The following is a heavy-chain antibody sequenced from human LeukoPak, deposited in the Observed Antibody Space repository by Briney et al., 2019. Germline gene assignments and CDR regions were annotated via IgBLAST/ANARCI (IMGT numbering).Heavy chain of an antibody. Sequence: GGSLRLSCAASGFTFSDHYMDWVRQAPGKGLEWVSAISGSGGSTYYADSVKGRFTISRDNSKNTLYLQMNSLRAEDTAVYYCARSPGYDSSGSTPDYYYGMDVWGQGTTVTVSS. D-gene: IGHD3-22*01. CDR3: ARSPGYDSSGSTPDYYYGMDV. CDR1: GFTFSDHY. CDR2: ISGSGGST. J-gene: IGHJ6*02. V-gene: IGHV3-23*01.